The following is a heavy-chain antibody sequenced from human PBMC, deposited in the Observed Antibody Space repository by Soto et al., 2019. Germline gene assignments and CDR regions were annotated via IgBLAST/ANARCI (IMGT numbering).Heavy chain of an antibody. D-gene: IGHD5-12*01. CDR1: GFTFSNAW. V-gene: IGHV3-15*07. Sequence: EVQLVESGGGLVKPGGSLRLSCAASGFTFSNAWMNWVRQAPGKGLEWVGRIKSKTDGGTTDYAAPVKGRFTISRDDSNTTLYLQMNSLKTEDTAVYYCTTSELALRNSYYYCMDVWGQGTTVTVSS. CDR2: IKSKTDGGTT. J-gene: IGHJ6*02. CDR3: TTSELALRNSYYYCMDV.